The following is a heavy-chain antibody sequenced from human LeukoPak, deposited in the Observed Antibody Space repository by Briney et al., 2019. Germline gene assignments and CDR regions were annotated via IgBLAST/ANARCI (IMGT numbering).Heavy chain of an antibody. CDR1: GFTFSSHW. CDR2: INRDGSST. V-gene: IGHV3-74*01. D-gene: IGHD3-22*01. J-gene: IGHJ3*02. CDR3: ARAVPDYYDPDAFDI. Sequence: GGSLRLYCAASGFTFSSHWMQWVRQAPGKGLVWVSRINRDGSSTSHADSVEGRFTISRDNAKNTLYLQMNSLRVEDTAVYYCARAVPDYYDPDAFDIWGQGTMVTVSS.